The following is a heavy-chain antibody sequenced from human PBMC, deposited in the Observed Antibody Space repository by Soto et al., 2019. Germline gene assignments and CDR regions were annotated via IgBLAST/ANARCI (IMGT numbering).Heavy chain of an antibody. J-gene: IGHJ5*02. V-gene: IGHV1-69*12. CDR3: ARDKGMAGAGRTNWFDP. CDR2: IIPIFGTA. Sequence: QVQLVQSGAEVKKPGSSVKVSCKASGGTFSSYAISWVRQAPGQGLEWMGGIIPIFGTANYAQKFQGRVTITADESTSTAYMELSSLRAEETAVYYWARDKGMAGAGRTNWFDPWGQGTLVTVSS. CDR1: GGTFSSYA. D-gene: IGHD6-19*01.